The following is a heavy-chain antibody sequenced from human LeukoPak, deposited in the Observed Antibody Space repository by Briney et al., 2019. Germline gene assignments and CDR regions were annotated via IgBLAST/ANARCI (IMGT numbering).Heavy chain of an antibody. V-gene: IGHV3-7*01. CDR1: GFTFNSYW. CDR3: ARGPLGYCSVTSCSFDS. J-gene: IGHJ4*02. CDR2: INQDGSEN. D-gene: IGHD2-2*01. Sequence: GGSLRLSCAASGFTFNSYWMSWVRQAPGKGLEWVVNINQDGSENYYLDSVKGRFTISRDNAKNSLYLQMNSLRAEDTAVYYCARGPLGYCSVTSCSFDSWGQGTLVTVSS.